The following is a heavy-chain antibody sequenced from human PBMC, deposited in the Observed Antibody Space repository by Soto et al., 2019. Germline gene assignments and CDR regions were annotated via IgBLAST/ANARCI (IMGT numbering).Heavy chain of an antibody. J-gene: IGHJ4*02. CDR3: ASVLRYFDSSRPNDY. Sequence: GASVKVSCKASGGTFSSYTISWVRQAPGQGLERMGRIIPILGIANYAQKFQGRVTITADKSTSTAYMELSSLRSEDTAVYYCASVLRYFDSSRPNDYWGQGTLVTVSS. D-gene: IGHD3-9*01. V-gene: IGHV1-69*02. CDR2: IIPILGIA. CDR1: GGTFSSYT.